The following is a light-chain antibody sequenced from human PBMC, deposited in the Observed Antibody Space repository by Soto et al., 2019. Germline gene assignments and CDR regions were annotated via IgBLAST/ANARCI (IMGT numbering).Light chain of an antibody. CDR2: G. J-gene: IGLJ3*02. V-gene: IGLV1-40*01. CDR1: SSNIGAGYP. Sequence: QSVLTQPPSVSGAPGQRVTISCTGSSSNIGAGYPVHWYQQLPGTAPKLLVAGNRPSGVPDRFSVSKSGASASLAITGLQAEDETDYYCQSYDSSLSRRWVFGGGTKVTVL. CDR3: QSYDSSLSRRWV.